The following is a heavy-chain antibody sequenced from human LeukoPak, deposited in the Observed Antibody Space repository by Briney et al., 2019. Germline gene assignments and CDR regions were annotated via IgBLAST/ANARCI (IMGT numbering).Heavy chain of an antibody. CDR2: IKPDETEK. CDR1: GFTFTNYW. CDR3: ARDPSSGWYLKGWFDP. Sequence: GGTLRLSCAASGFTFTNYWMTWVRQAPGKRLEWLADIKPDETEKYYIDSVKGRFTISRDNAKNSLFLQMNSLRAEDTAVYYCARDPSSGWYLKGWFDPWGQGTLVTVSS. D-gene: IGHD6-19*01. J-gene: IGHJ5*02. V-gene: IGHV3-7*01.